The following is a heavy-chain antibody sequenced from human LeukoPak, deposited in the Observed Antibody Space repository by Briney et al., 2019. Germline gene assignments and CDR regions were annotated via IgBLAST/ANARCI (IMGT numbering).Heavy chain of an antibody. D-gene: IGHD3-22*01. J-gene: IGHJ6*03. Sequence: PSETLSLTCAVYGASFSGYYWTWIRQAPGQGLEWIGEINPSGTISYNPSLKSRLTISVDASKNQFSLNLRSLTAADTAVYYCARGRQEVSMIVVVMTAVSYFLDVWGKGTTVTVS. CDR3: ARGRQEVSMIVVVMTAVSYFLDV. V-gene: IGHV4-34*01. CDR2: INPSGTI. CDR1: GASFSGYY.